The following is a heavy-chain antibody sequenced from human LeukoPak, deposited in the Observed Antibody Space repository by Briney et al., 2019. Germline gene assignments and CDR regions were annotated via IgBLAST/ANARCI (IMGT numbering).Heavy chain of an antibody. V-gene: IGHV3-7*05. CDR1: GFXFSSHW. D-gene: IGHD6-19*01. CDR2: INQDGSVK. J-gene: IGHJ5*02. Sequence: PGGSLRLSCAASGFXFSSHWINWVRQAPGKGLEWVANINQDGSVKYYVDSVKGRFTISRDNAKNSIYLQMNSLRAEDTAVYYCARGMTVAANWFDPWGQGTLVTVSS. CDR3: ARGMTVAANWFDP.